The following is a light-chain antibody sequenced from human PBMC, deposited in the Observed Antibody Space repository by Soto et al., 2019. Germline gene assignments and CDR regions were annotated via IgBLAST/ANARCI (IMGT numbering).Light chain of an antibody. CDR3: AAWDDSLSGYV. CDR1: SSNIGSDY. J-gene: IGLJ1*01. Sequence: QSALIQPPSASGTPGQTVTISCSGSSSNIGSDYVYWYQQLPGTAPKLLIYTDNQRPSGVPDRFSGSKSGTSASLAISGLQSEDEADYYCAAWDDSLSGYVFGTGTKVTVL. V-gene: IGLV1-47*02. CDR2: TDN.